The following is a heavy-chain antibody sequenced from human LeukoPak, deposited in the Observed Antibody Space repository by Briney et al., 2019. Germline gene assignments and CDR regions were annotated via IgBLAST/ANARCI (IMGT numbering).Heavy chain of an antibody. D-gene: IGHD6-13*01. V-gene: IGHV4-59*01. CDR2: IYYSGST. CDR3: ARDHHSSLDY. CDR1: GGSISSYY. Sequence: SETLSLTCTVSGGSISSYYWSWIRQPPGKGLEWIGYIYYSGSTNYNPSLKSRVTISADTSKNQFSLKLSSVTAADTAVYYCARDHHSSLDYWGQGTLVTVSS. J-gene: IGHJ4*02.